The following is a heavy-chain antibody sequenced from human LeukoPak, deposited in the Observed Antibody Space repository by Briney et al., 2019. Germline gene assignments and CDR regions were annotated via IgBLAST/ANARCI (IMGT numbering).Heavy chain of an antibody. Sequence: GASVKVSCKASGYTFTSYGISWVRQAPGQGLEWMGWISVYIGNTNYAQKLQGRVTMTTDTSTSTAYMELRSLRSDDTAVYYCAREDYDILTGYYIWGQGTLVTVSS. CDR1: GYTFTSYG. V-gene: IGHV1-18*01. D-gene: IGHD3-9*01. J-gene: IGHJ4*02. CDR2: ISVYIGNT. CDR3: AREDYDILTGYYI.